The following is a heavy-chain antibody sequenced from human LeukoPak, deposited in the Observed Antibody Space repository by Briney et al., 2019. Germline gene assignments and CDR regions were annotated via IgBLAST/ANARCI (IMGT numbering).Heavy chain of an antibody. Sequence: GGSLRLSCAASGFTFSNYAMSWVRQAPGKWLEWVSVISGSGGSTYYADSVKGRFTIPRDNPKNTLYLQMNSLRAEDTAVYYCAKAGGWCGELLQTSADNWLDPWGQGTLVTVSS. CDR1: GFTFSNYA. CDR3: AKAGGWCGELLQTSADNWLDP. V-gene: IGHV3-23*01. J-gene: IGHJ5*02. D-gene: IGHD3-10*01. CDR2: ISGSGGST.